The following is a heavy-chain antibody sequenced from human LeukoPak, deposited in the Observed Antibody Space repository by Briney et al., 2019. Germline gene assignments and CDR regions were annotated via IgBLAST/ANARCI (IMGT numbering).Heavy chain of an antibody. V-gene: IGHV3-7*03. D-gene: IGHD3-16*01. Sequence: GGSLRLSCAASGFTFSSYWMSWVRQAPGKGPEWVANIKQDGSEKYYVDSVKGRFTISRDNAKNSLYLQMNSLRAEDTAVYYCASSKFDTSSSFDYWGQGTLVTVSS. CDR3: ASSKFDTSSSFDY. J-gene: IGHJ4*02. CDR2: IKQDGSEK. CDR1: GFTFSSYW.